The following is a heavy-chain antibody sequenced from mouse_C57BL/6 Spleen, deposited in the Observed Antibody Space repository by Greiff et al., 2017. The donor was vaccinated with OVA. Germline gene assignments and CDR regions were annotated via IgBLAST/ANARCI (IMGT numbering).Heavy chain of an antibody. CDR3: AREYYYGSSYNAMDY. J-gene: IGHJ4*01. Sequence: QVQLQQPGAELVKPGASVKLSCKASGYTFTSYWLHWVKQRPGPGLEWIGMIHPNSGSTNYNEKFKSKATLTVDKSSSTAYMQLSSLTSEDSAVYYCAREYYYGSSYNAMDYWGQGTSVTVSS. V-gene: IGHV1-64*01. D-gene: IGHD1-1*01. CDR1: GYTFTSYW. CDR2: IHPNSGST.